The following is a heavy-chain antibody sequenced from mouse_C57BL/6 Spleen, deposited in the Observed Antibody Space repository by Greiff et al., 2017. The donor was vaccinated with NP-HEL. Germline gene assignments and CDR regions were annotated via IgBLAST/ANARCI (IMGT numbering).Heavy chain of an antibody. V-gene: IGHV1-52*01. J-gene: IGHJ3*01. CDR3: ARYGDAYGGFAY. CDR2: IDPSDSDT. Sequence: QVQLQQPGAELVRPGSSVKLSCKASGYTFTSYWMHWVKQRPIQGLEWIGNIDPSDSDTHYNQKFKDKATLTVDKSSSTAYMQLSSLTSEDSAVYYCARYGDAYGGFAYWGQGTLVTVSA. CDR1: GYTFTSYW. D-gene: IGHD1-1*01.